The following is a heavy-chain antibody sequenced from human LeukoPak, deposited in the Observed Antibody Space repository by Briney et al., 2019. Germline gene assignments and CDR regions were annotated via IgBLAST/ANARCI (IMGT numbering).Heavy chain of an antibody. CDR2: IYYSGST. CDR3: ASREDICSSTSCPDTYYYYGMDV. V-gene: IGHV4-39*01. Sequence: SETLSLTCTVSGGSISSSSYYWGWIRQPPGKGLEWIGSIYYSGSTYYNPSLKSRVTISVDTSKNQFSLKLSSVTAADTAVYYCASREDICSSTSCPDTYYYYGMDVWGQGTTVTVSS. D-gene: IGHD2-2*01. CDR1: GGSISSSSYY. J-gene: IGHJ6*02.